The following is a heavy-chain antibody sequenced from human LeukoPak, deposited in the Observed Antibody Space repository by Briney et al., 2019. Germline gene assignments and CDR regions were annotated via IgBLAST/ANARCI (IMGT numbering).Heavy chain of an antibody. CDR1: GFTFTNYW. J-gene: IGHJ4*02. Sequence: GGSLRLSCAASGFTFTNYWMSWVRQAPGKGLEWVANIRADGSEKYYVDSVKGRFTISRDNAKNSLYLQMNSLRAEDTAVYYCARESSVVRGVITDFDYWGQGTLVTVSS. V-gene: IGHV3-7*01. D-gene: IGHD3-10*01. CDR2: IRADGSEK. CDR3: ARESSVVRGVITDFDY.